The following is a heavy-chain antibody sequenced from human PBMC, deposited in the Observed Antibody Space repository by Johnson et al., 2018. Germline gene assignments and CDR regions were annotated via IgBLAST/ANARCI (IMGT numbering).Heavy chain of an antibody. CDR2: ISYDGSNK. D-gene: IGHD3-16*02. V-gene: IGHV3-30-3*01. CDR3: ARGPRYATLRLGELSSLREEYFQY. Sequence: QVQLVQSGGGVVQPGRSLRLSCGVSGFIFSRYAMHWVRQAPGKGLEWVAVISYDGSNKYYTDSVKGRFTISRDNSKNRLYLQMNSLRAEDTAGYYCARGPRYATLRLGELSSLREEYFQYWGQGTLVTVSS. CDR1: GFIFSRYA. J-gene: IGHJ1*01.